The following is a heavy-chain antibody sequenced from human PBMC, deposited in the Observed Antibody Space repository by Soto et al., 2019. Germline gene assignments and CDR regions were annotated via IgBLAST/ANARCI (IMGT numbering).Heavy chain of an antibody. D-gene: IGHD3-22*01. CDR1: GYTLTELS. CDR2: FDPEDGET. CDR3: ATRPTPYYYDSSGYYFSGRFDY. V-gene: IGHV1-24*01. Sequence: GASVKVSCKVSGYTLTELSMHWVRQSPGKGLERMGGFDPEDGETIYAQKFQGRVTMTEDTSTDTAYMELSSLRSEDTAVYYCATRPTPYYYDSSGYYFSGRFDYWGQGTLVTVSS. J-gene: IGHJ4*02.